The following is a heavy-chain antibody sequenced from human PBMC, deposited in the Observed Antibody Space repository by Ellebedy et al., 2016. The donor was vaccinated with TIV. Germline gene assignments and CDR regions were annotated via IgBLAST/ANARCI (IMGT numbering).Heavy chain of an antibody. CDR1: GFTFSDYY. D-gene: IGHD3-10*01. J-gene: IGHJ4*02. CDR2: ISSISSYT. Sequence: GESLKISCAASGFTFSDYYMRWIRQAPGKGMEWVSYISSISSYTNYADSVKGRFTISRDNAKNSLYLQMNSLRAEDTAVYYCPRDYYGSGSYSSEWGQGTLVTVSS. CDR3: PRDYYGSGSYSSE. V-gene: IGHV3-11*06.